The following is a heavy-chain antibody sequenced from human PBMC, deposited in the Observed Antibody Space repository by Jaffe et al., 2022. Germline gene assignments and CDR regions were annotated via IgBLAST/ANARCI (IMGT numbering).Heavy chain of an antibody. CDR1: GFTFSSYW. V-gene: IGHV3-7*01. J-gene: IGHJ4*02. CDR2: IKQDGSEK. D-gene: IGHD6-13*01. CDR3: AREPGIAAAGTVDY. Sequence: EVQLVESGGGLVQPGGSLRLSCAASGFTFSSYWMSWVRQAPGKGLEWVANIKQDGSEKYYVDSVKGRFTISRDNAKNSLYLQMNSLRAEDTAVYYCAREPGIAAAGTVDYWGQGTLVTVSS.